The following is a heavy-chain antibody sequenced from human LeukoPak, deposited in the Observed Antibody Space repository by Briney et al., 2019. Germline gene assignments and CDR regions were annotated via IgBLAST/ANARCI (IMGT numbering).Heavy chain of an antibody. J-gene: IGHJ5*02. Sequence: PGGSLRLSCAASGFTFSSYGMHWVRQAPGKGLEWVAFIRYDGSNKYYADSVKGRFTISRDNSKNTLYLQMNSLRAEDTAVYYCAKGPHYYGSGVHPNWFDPWGQGTLVTVSS. CDR3: AKGPHYYGSGVHPNWFDP. V-gene: IGHV3-30*02. D-gene: IGHD3-10*01. CDR2: IRYDGSNK. CDR1: GFTFSSYG.